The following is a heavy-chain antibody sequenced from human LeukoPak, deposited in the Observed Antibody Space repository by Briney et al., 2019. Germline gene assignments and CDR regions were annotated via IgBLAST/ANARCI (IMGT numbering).Heavy chain of an antibody. V-gene: IGHV3-66*02. Sequence: GGSLRLSCAASGFAVSTNYLSWVRQAPGKELEWVSVIYSDGSTYYTDSVKGRFTISRDNSKNTLYLQMSSLRPEDTAVYYCARDQRSESYYPWGWFDPWGQGTLVTVSS. J-gene: IGHJ5*02. D-gene: IGHD1-26*01. CDR3: ARDQRSESYYPWGWFDP. CDR2: IYSDGST. CDR1: GFAVSTNY.